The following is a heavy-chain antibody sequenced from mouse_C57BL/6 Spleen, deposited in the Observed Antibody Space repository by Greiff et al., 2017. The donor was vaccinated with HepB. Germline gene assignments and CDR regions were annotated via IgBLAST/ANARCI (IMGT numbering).Heavy chain of an antibody. CDR3: ARYGYYEAWFAY. Sequence: QVQLQQPGPELVKPGASVKLSCKASGYTFTSYWMHWVKQRPGQGLAWIGNINPSNGGTNYNEKFKSKATLTVDKSSSTAYMQLSSLTSEDSAVYYCARYGYYEAWFAYWGQGTLVTVSA. V-gene: IGHV1-53*01. D-gene: IGHD2-3*01. CDR2: INPSNGGT. CDR1: GYTFTSYW. J-gene: IGHJ3*01.